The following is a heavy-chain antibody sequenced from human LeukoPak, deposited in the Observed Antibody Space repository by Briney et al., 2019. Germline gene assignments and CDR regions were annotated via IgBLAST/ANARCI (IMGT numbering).Heavy chain of an antibody. CDR3: ARSASRGGPRAFDT. CDR2: IYYSGST. CDR1: GGSISSYY. Sequence: SETLSLTCTVSGGSISSYYWSWIRQPPGKGLEWIGYIYYSGSTNYNPSLKSRVTISVDTSKNQFSLKLSSVTAADTAVYYCARSASRGGPRAFDTWGQGTMVTVSS. J-gene: IGHJ3*02. D-gene: IGHD3-10*01. V-gene: IGHV4-59*01.